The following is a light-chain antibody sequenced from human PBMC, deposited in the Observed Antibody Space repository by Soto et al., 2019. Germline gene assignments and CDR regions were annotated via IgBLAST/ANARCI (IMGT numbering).Light chain of an antibody. Sequence: EIVLTQSPGTLSLSPGERATLSCRASQTVSSNYLAWYQQKPGRAPRLLIYGASNRATGIPDRFSGSGSGTDFTLTISRLEPEDFAVYYCQQDNRSPSYTFGQGTKLQI. V-gene: IGKV3-20*01. CDR3: QQDNRSPSYT. J-gene: IGKJ2*01. CDR1: QTVSSNY. CDR2: GAS.